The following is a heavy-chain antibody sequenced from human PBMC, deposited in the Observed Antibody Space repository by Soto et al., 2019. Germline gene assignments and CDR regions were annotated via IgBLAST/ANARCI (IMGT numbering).Heavy chain of an antibody. CDR3: ARSRFIWGYCSGGSCYGALDI. J-gene: IGHJ3*02. CDR2: ISAYNGNT. V-gene: IGHV1-18*01. D-gene: IGHD2-15*01. Sequence: GASVKIYCKASGYTFTSYGISWVRKTPGQGLEWMGWISAYNGNTNYAQKLQGRVTMTTDTSTSTAYMELRSLRSDDTAVYYCARSRFIWGYCSGGSCYGALDIWGQGTMVTVSS. CDR1: GYTFTSYG.